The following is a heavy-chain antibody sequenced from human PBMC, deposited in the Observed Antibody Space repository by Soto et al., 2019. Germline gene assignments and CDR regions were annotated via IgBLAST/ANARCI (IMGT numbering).Heavy chain of an antibody. CDR2: IIPIFDTA. Sequence: QVQLVQSGAEVKKPGSSVKVSCKASGGTFSSYAISWVRQAPGQGLEWMGGIIPIFDTADYAQKVQGRVTITADESTSTAYMELSSLRSEDTAVYYCASHGITGTWVYYYGMDVWGQGTKVTVSS. V-gene: IGHV1-69*12. CDR1: GGTFSSYA. D-gene: IGHD1-7*01. CDR3: ASHGITGTWVYYYGMDV. J-gene: IGHJ6*02.